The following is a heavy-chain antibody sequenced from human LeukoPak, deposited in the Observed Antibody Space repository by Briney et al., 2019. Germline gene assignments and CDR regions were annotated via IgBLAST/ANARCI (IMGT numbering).Heavy chain of an antibody. CDR1: GYTFTNYY. CDR3: AKSQVARLSGSYHYYYDF. D-gene: IGHD1-26*01. J-gene: IGHJ4*02. Sequence: ASVKVSCKASGYTFTNYYMRWVRQAPGQGLEWMGIINPVGGSTTYAQQFQGRITMTRDTSTSTLYMELSSLRSEDTAVYYCAKSQVARLSGSYHYYYDFWGQGTLVTVSS. CDR2: INPVGGST. V-gene: IGHV1-46*01.